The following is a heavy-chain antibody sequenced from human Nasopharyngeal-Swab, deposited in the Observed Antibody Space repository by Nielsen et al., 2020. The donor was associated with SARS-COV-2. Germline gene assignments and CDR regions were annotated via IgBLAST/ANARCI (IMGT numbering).Heavy chain of an antibody. CDR2: ISSSSSYI. V-gene: IGHV3-21*01. Sequence: GESLKISCAASGFTFSSYSMNWVRQAPGKGLEWVSSISSSSSYIYYADSAKGRFTISRDNAKNSLYLQMNRLRAEDTAVYYCARDSTSLRFLEWSLNYYYGMDVWGQGTTVTVSS. CDR1: GFTFSSYS. D-gene: IGHD3-3*01. CDR3: ARDSTSLRFLEWSLNYYYGMDV. J-gene: IGHJ6*02.